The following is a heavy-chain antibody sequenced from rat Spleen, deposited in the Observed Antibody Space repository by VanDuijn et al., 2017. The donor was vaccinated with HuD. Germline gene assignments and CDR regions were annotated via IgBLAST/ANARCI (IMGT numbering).Heavy chain of an antibody. CDR3: ARRHYGYTDYFDY. CDR2: ISYDGGST. Sequence: EVQLVESGGDLVQPGRSLKLSCAASGFTFSNYGMHWIRQAPTKGLEWVASISYDGGSTYYRDSVKGRFTISRDNAKSTLYLHMDSLRSEDTATYYCARRHYGYTDYFDYWGQGVMVTVSS. CDR1: GFTFSNYG. V-gene: IGHV5-29*01. D-gene: IGHD1-9*01. J-gene: IGHJ2*01.